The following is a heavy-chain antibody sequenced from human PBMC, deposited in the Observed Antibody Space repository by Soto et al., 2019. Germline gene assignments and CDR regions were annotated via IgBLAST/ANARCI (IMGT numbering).Heavy chain of an antibody. CDR2: ISGSGGST. CDR1: GFTFSSYA. Sequence: PGGSLRLSCAASGFTFSSYAMSWVRQAPGKGLEWVSAISGSGGSTYYADSVKGRFTISRDNSKNTLYLQMNSLRAEDTAVYYCAGRPMIVVGEHDYWGQGTLVTVSS. D-gene: IGHD3-22*01. J-gene: IGHJ4*02. V-gene: IGHV3-23*01. CDR3: AGRPMIVVGEHDY.